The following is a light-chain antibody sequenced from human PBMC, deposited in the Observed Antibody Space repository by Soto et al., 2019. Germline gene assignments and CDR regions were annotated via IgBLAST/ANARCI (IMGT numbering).Light chain of an antibody. V-gene: IGLV7-46*01. Sequence: QAVVTQEPSLTVSPGGTVTLTCGSSTGAVTSGHYHYWFQQKPGQAPRTLIYDTSNKHTWTPDRFSGSLLGGKAALTLSGAQPEDEAEYYCILVYSGGVVLGGGTQLTVL. CDR3: ILVYSGGVV. CDR2: DTS. CDR1: TGAVTSGHY. J-gene: IGLJ2*01.